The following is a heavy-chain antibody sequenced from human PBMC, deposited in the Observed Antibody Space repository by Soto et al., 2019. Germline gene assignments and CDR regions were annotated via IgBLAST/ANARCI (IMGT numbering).Heavy chain of an antibody. CDR3: AKDLGTDDFWSAYYTYYYMDV. Sequence: EVQLLESGGGLVQPGGSLRLSCAASGFTFSSYALNWVRQAPRKGLEWVSVISGSGDNTYYADSVKGRFTISRDNSKNTLYLQMNSPRAEDTAVYYCAKDLGTDDFWSAYYTYYYMDVWGKWTTVTVSS. CDR1: GFTFSSYA. D-gene: IGHD3-3*01. V-gene: IGHV3-23*01. CDR2: ISGSGDNT. J-gene: IGHJ6*03.